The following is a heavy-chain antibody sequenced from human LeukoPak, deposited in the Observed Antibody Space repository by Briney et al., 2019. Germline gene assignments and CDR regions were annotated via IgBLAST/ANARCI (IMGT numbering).Heavy chain of an antibody. CDR1: GYSISSGYY. Sequence: SETLSLTCTVSGYSISSGYYWGWIRQPPGKGLEWIGSIYHSGSTYYNPSLKSRVTISVDTSKNQFSLKLSSVTAADTAVYYCARSGYSSSWYGTLGLYYYYYMDVWGKGTTVTISS. CDR3: ARSGYSSSWYGTLGLYYYYYMDV. D-gene: IGHD6-13*01. J-gene: IGHJ6*03. V-gene: IGHV4-38-2*02. CDR2: IYHSGST.